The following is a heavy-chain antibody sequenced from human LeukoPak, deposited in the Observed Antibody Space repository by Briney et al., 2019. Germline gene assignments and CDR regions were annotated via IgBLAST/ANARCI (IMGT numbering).Heavy chain of an antibody. CDR1: GLTVSSNY. V-gene: IGHV3-53*01. J-gene: IGHJ4*02. D-gene: IGHD1-1*01. CDR2: IYSGGST. CDR3: ARKGTASSLDY. Sequence: AGGSLRLSCAASGLTVSSNYMSWVRQAPGKGLEWVSVIYSGGSTYYADSVKGRFTISRDNSKNTLYLQMNSLRAEDTAVYYCARKGTASSLDYWGQGTLVTVSS.